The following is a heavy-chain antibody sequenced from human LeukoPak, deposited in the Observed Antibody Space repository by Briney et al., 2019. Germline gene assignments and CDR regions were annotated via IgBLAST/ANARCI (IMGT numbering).Heavy chain of an antibody. V-gene: IGHV1-69*13. D-gene: IGHD3-16*02. CDR2: IIPIFGTA. CDR1: GYTFTDYY. CDR3: ARGPLRLGELSLFPPDY. Sequence: GASVKVSCKASGYTFTDYYIHWVRQAPGQGLEWMGGIIPIFGTANYAQKFQGRVTITADESTSTAYMELSSLRSEDTAVYYCARGPLRLGELSLFPPDYWGQGTLVTVSS. J-gene: IGHJ4*02.